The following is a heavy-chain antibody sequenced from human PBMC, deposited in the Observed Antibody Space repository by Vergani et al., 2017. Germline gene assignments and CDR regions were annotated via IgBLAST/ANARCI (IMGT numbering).Heavy chain of an antibody. V-gene: IGHV1-69*01. Sequence: QVQLVQSGAEVKKPGSSVKVSCKASGGTFSSYAISWVRQAPGQGLEWMGGIIPIFGTANYAQKFQGRVTITADESTGTAYMELSSLRSEDTAVYYCARGRYYYDSSGYPFDYWGQGTLVTVAS. CDR1: GGTFSSYA. J-gene: IGHJ4*02. D-gene: IGHD3-22*01. CDR3: ARGRYYYDSSGYPFDY. CDR2: IIPIFGTA.